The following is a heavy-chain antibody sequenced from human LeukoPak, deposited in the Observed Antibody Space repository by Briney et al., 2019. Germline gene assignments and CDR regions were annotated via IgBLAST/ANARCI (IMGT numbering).Heavy chain of an antibody. CDR3: ARDRGYCSSTSCYRWFDP. CDR2: ISAYNGYT. J-gene: IGHJ5*02. CDR1: GYTFTSYG. V-gene: IGHV1-18*01. D-gene: IGHD2-2*01. Sequence: GASVKVSCKASGYTFTSYGISWVRQAPGQGLEWMGWISAYNGYTNYAQKLQGRVTITRDTSASTAYMELSSLRSEDTAVYYCARDRGYCSSTSCYRWFDPWGQGTLVTVSS.